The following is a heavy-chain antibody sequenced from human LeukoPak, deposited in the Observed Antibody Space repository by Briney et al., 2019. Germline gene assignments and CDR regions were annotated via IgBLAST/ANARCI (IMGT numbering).Heavy chain of an antibody. V-gene: IGHV3-53*01. CDR1: GFTVSSNY. J-gene: IGHJ4*02. D-gene: IGHD5-24*01. CDR2: IYSGGST. CDR3: ASLEGRDGYYFDY. Sequence: GGSLRLPCAASGFTVSSNYMSWVRQAPGKGLEWVSVIYSGGSTYYADSVKGRFTISRDNSKNTLYLQMNSLRAEDTAVYYCASLEGRDGYYFDYWGQGTLVTVSS.